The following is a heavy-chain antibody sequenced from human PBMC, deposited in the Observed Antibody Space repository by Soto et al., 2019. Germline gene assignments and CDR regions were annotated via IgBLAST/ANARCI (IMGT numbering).Heavy chain of an antibody. CDR3: AKANGYSSLWFEFDY. D-gene: IGHD6-13*01. Sequence: EVQLLESGGGLVQPGGSLRLSCAASGFTFSSYAMSWVRQAPGKGLEWVSAISGSGGSTYYADSVKGRFTISRDNSTNTLYLQMNSLRAEATAVYYCAKANGYSSLWFEFDYWGQGTLVTVSS. J-gene: IGHJ4*02. CDR2: ISGSGGST. CDR1: GFTFSSYA. V-gene: IGHV3-23*01.